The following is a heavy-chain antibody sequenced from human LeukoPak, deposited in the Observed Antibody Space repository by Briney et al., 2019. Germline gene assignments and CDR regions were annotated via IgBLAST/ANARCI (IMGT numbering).Heavy chain of an antibody. CDR2: INHSGST. J-gene: IGHJ4*02. D-gene: IGHD2-8*02. CDR1: GGSFSGYY. V-gene: IGHV4-34*01. CDR3: ARPLTVFSSYFDY. Sequence: RASETLSLTCAVYGGSFSGYYWSWIRQPPGKGLEWIGEINHSGSTNYNPSLKSRVTISVDTSKNQFSLKLSSVTAADTAVYYCARPLTVFSSYFDYGGQ.